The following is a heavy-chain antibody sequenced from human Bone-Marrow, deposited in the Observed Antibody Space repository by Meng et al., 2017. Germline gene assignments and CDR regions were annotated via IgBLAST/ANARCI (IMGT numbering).Heavy chain of an antibody. J-gene: IGHJ5*02. CDR1: GYTFTGYY. Sequence: ASVKVSCKASGYTFTGYYMHWLRQAPGQGLEWMGWINPNSGGTNYAQKFQGRVTMTRDTSISTAYMELSRLRSDDTAVYYCARSVLWFGELFLRNNWFDPWGQGTLVTVSS. CDR2: INPNSGGT. CDR3: ARSVLWFGELFLRNNWFDP. D-gene: IGHD3-10*01. V-gene: IGHV1-2*02.